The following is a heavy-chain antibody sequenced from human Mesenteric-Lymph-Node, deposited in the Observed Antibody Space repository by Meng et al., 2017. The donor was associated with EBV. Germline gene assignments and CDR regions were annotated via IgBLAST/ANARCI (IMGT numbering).Heavy chain of an antibody. J-gene: IGHJ4*02. V-gene: IGHV4-4*02. D-gene: IGHD3-22*01. CDR3: AEVLNGYYYFDY. CDR1: GASISGPNW. CDR2: VYHSGST. Sequence: QVHLQESGPGLVKPSGTLSLTCAVSGASISGPNWWSWVRQPPGKGLEWIGEVYHSGSTNYNPSLKSRVSMSVDTSKNHFSLKLTSVTAADTAMYYCAEVLNGYYYFDYWGQGTLVTVSS.